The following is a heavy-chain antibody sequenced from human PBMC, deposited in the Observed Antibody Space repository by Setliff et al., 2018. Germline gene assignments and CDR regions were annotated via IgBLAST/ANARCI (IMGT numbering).Heavy chain of an antibody. J-gene: IGHJ4*02. V-gene: IGHV4-61*02. CDR1: GGSISSGHYY. CDR2: IYPSGGT. D-gene: IGHD2-8*01. Sequence: SETLSLTCTVSGGSISSGHYYWNWIRQPAGKGLEWIGRIYPSGGTNYNPSLKSRGAISLDTSRNQFSLELSSVTAADTAVYYCARDPGVHSGTWCLDSWGQGTQVTVSS. CDR3: ARDPGVHSGTWCLDS.